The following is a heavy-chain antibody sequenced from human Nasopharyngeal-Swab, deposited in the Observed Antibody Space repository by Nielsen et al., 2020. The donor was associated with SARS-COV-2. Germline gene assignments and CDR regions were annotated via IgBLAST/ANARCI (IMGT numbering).Heavy chain of an antibody. J-gene: IGHJ4*02. CDR2: ISGSGGSI. CDR3: ARDGAAAGNFDY. CDR1: GFTFSSYA. Sequence: GESLKISCAASGFTFSSYAMSWVRQAPGKGLEWVSAISGSGGSIYYADSVKGRFTISRDNGKNSLYLQMNSLRADDTAVYYCARDGAAAGNFDYWGQGTLVTVSS. D-gene: IGHD6-13*01. V-gene: IGHV3-23*01.